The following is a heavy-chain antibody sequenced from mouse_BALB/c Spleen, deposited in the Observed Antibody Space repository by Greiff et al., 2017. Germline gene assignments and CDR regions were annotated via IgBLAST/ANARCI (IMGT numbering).Heavy chain of an antibody. CDR3: ARGKEIYDGYYRYAMDY. Sequence: QVQLQQSGAELVRPGTSVKISCKASGYTFTNYWLGWVKQRPGHGLEWIGDIYPGGGYTNYNEKFKGKATLTADTSSSTAYMQLSSLTSEDSAVYFCARGKEIYDGYYRYAMDYWGQGTSVTVSS. V-gene: IGHV1-63*02. CDR2: IYPGGGYT. CDR1: GYTFTNYW. J-gene: IGHJ4*01. D-gene: IGHD2-3*01.